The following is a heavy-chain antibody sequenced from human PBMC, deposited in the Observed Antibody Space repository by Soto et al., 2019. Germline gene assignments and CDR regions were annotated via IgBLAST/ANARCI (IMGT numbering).Heavy chain of an antibody. Sequence: QVQLVESGGGVVQPGGSLRLSCTASGFTFTTFGIHWVRQAPGKGLEWVALISYAGHNKYYSDSVKGRFTISRDNYKNTLSLQMNSLRAEDTAVYYCAKDLQAYGDYTYYYYGMDVWGQGTTVSVSS. CDR1: GFTFTTFG. CDR3: AKDLQAYGDYTYYYYGMDV. J-gene: IGHJ6*02. D-gene: IGHD4-17*01. V-gene: IGHV3-30*18. CDR2: ISYAGHNK.